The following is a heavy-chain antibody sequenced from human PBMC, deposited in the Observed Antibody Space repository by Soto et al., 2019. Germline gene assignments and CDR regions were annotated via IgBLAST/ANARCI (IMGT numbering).Heavy chain of an antibody. CDR2: ISGSGGST. Sequence: EELLLESGGGLVQPGGSLRLSCAASGFPFSTYAMTWVRQAPGKGLEWVSAISGSGGSTYYPDSVKGRFTISRDNSKNTLYLQMSSLRAEDTAVYYCAKTVTFDCWGQGTLVTVSS. CDR3: AKTVTFDC. CDR1: GFPFSTYA. J-gene: IGHJ4*02. D-gene: IGHD4-17*01. V-gene: IGHV3-23*01.